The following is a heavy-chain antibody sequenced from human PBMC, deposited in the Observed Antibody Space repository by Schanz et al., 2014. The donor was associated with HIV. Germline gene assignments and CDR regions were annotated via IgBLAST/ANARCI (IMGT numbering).Heavy chain of an antibody. CDR3: ARETGGSGWYTLDY. CDR2: ISYDGSNK. Sequence: QVQLVESGGGVVQPGRSLRLSCAASEFTFSSYGMHWVRQAPGKGLEWAAVISYDGSNKNYADSVKGRFTISRDNSKNTLYLQMNSLRAEDTAMYFCARETGGSGWYTLDYWGQGTLIAVSS. J-gene: IGHJ4*02. D-gene: IGHD6-19*01. V-gene: IGHV3-30*03. CDR1: EFTFSSYG.